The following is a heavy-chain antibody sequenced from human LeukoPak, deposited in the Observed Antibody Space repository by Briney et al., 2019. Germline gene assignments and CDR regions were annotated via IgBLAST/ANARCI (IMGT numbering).Heavy chain of an antibody. Sequence: GGSLRLSCAASGFTFSSYWMSWVRQAPGKGLKWVANIKQDGSEKYYVDSVKGRFTISRDNAKNSLYLQMNSLRAEDTAVYYCARDHWYAGSCGYYLYMDVLGKGTTVTVSS. CDR1: GFTFSSYW. J-gene: IGHJ6*03. V-gene: IGHV3-7*01. D-gene: IGHD2-8*01. CDR3: ARDHWYAGSCGYYLYMDV. CDR2: IKQDGSEK.